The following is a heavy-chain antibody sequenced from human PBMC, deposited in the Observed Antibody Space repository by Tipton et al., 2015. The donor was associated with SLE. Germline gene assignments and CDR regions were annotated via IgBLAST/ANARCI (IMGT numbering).Heavy chain of an antibody. Sequence: QLVQSGAEVKKPGASVKVSCKASGYTFTTYGMSWVRQAPGQGLEWMGWISAYNGNTNYAQKFQDRVTMTTDTSTSTAYMELRSLRTDDTAVYYCARKEGYYDSTGYWLFDYWGQGTRVTVSS. D-gene: IGHD3-22*01. J-gene: IGHJ4*02. CDR2: ISAYNGNT. CDR3: ARKEGYYDSTGYWLFDY. V-gene: IGHV1-18*01. CDR1: GYTFTTYG.